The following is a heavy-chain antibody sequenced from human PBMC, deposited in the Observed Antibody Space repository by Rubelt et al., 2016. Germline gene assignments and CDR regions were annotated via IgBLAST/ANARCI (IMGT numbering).Heavy chain of an antibody. CDR3: ATEFSHPRGVPNWFEP. D-gene: IGHD3-10*01. Sequence: PGGSLRLSCAASGFTFSTYGMTWVRQAPGKGLEWVSAISGSGGSTYYADYVKGRVTISRDNYKNTLYLQMNSLRGEQTAVYYCATEFSHPRGVPNWFEPWGQGTQVTVSS. CDR2: ISGSGGST. CDR1: GFTFSTYG. V-gene: IGHV3-23*01. J-gene: IGHJ5*02.